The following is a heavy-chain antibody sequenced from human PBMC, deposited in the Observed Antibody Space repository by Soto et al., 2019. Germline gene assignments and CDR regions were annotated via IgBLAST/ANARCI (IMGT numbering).Heavy chain of an antibody. Sequence: LRHSCAASGFTFNEYYMSWIRQAPGKGLEWISYSSNSGTFARYADSVKGRFSISRDNAKNSLYLQINSLRGDDTAIYYCARSGDNYNLLDYWGQGTPVTVSS. CDR3: ARSGDNYNLLDY. J-gene: IGHJ4*02. V-gene: IGHV3-11*06. CDR1: GFTFNEYY. CDR2: SSNSGTFA. D-gene: IGHD1-1*01.